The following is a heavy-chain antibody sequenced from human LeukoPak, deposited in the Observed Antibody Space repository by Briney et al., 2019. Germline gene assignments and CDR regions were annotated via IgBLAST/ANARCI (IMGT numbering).Heavy chain of an antibody. D-gene: IGHD6-13*01. CDR2: ISYDGSNK. CDR1: GFTFSSYG. Sequence: GGSLRLSCAASGFTFSSYGMHWVRQAPGKGLEWVAVISYDGSNKYYADSVKGRFTISRDNSKNTLYLQMNSLRAEDTAVYYCAKEEYIAAAGPPPDEPMGATQAFDYWGQGTLVTVSS. V-gene: IGHV3-30*19. J-gene: IGHJ4*02. CDR3: AKEEYIAAAGPPPDEPMGATQAFDY.